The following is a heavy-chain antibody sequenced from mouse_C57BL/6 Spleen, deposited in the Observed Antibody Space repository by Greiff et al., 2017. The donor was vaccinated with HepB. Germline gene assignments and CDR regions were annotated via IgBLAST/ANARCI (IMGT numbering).Heavy chain of an antibody. CDR2: IDPSDSYT. J-gene: IGHJ1*03. D-gene: IGHD2-2*01. Sequence: QVQLKQPGAELVMPGASVKLSCKASGYTFTSYWMHWVKQRPGQGLEWIGEIDPSDSYTNYNQKFKGKSTLTVDKSSSTAYMQLSSLTSEDSAVYYCARRGMVTTGRYFDVWGTGTTVTVSS. CDR3: ARRGMVTTGRYFDV. CDR1: GYTFTSYW. V-gene: IGHV1-69*01.